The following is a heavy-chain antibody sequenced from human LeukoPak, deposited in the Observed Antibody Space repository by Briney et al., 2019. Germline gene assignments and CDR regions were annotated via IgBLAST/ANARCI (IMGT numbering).Heavy chain of an antibody. CDR1: GGTFSSYA. Sequence: ASVKVSCKASGGTFSSYAISWVRQAPGQGLEWMGGIIPIFGTANYAQKFQGRVTITADESTSTAYMELSSLRSEDTAAYYCARGDPDYYGSGSYVAGRKNFFYYWGQGTLVTVSS. CDR3: ARGDPDYYGSGSYVAGRKNFFYY. D-gene: IGHD3-10*01. V-gene: IGHV1-69*01. J-gene: IGHJ4*02. CDR2: IIPIFGTA.